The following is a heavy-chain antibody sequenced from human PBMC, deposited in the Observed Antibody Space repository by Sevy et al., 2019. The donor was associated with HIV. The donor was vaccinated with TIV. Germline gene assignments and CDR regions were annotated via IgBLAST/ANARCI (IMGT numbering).Heavy chain of an antibody. D-gene: IGHD6-13*01. CDR2: ITSAANI. CDR3: AKIDSSSWSFDY. CDR1: GFTFSNYA. J-gene: IGHJ4*02. Sequence: GGSLRLSCAASGFTFSNYAMSWVRQAPGKGLEWVSTITSAANIYYADSAKGRFTISRENAKNTLYMQVNSLRAEDTAVYFCAKIDSSSWSFDYWGQGTLVTVSS. V-gene: IGHV3-23*01.